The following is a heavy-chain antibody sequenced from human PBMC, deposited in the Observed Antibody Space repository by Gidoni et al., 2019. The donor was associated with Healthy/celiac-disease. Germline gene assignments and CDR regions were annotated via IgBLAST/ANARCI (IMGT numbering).Heavy chain of an antibody. J-gene: IGHJ3*02. CDR3: ANVLDTGAFDI. CDR2: ISYDGSNK. CDR1: GFTFSSYG. V-gene: IGHV3-30*18. Sequence: VQLVESGGGVVQPGRSLRLSCAASGFTFSSYGMHWVRQAPGKGLEWVAVISYDGSNKYYADSVKGRFTISRDNSKNTLYLQMNSLRAEDTAVYYCANVLDTGAFDIWGQGTMVTVSS. D-gene: IGHD5-18*01.